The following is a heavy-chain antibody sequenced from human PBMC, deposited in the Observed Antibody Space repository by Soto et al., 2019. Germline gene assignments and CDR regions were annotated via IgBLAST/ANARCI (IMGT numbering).Heavy chain of an antibody. CDR1: GFTFSSYG. J-gene: IGHJ4*02. V-gene: IGHV3-33*06. D-gene: IGHD2-2*01. Sequence: PGGSLRLSCAASGFTFSSYGMHWVRQAPGKGLEWVAIIWDDGSNKSYADSVKGRFTISRDNSKNTLYLQMNSLRAEDTAVYYCAKKRVLVPAMYHFDYWGQGTLVTVSS. CDR2: IWDDGSNK. CDR3: AKKRVLVPAMYHFDY.